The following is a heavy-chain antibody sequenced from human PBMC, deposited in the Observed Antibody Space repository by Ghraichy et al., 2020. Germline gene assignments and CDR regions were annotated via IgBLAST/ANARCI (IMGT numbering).Heavy chain of an antibody. CDR1: GGSISSSSYY. CDR3: ARAYYESTNWFDP. Sequence: SETLSLTCTVSGGSISSSSYYWGWIRQPPGKGLEWIGSIYYSGSTYYNPSLKSRVTISVDTSKNQFSLKLSSVTAADTAVYYCARAYYESTNWFDPWGQGTLVTVSS. V-gene: IGHV4-39*01. J-gene: IGHJ5*02. D-gene: IGHD3-3*01. CDR2: IYYSGST.